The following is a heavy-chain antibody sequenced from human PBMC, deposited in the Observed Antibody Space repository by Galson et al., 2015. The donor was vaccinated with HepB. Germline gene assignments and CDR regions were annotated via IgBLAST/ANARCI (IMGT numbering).Heavy chain of an antibody. D-gene: IGHD3-22*01. J-gene: IGHJ3*02. CDR2: IYPGDSDT. CDR3: ARHKFYYYDSSGYSRGAFDI. V-gene: IGHV5-51*01. Sequence: QSGAEVKKPGESLKISCKGSGYSFTSYWIGWVRQMPGKGLEWMGIIYPGDSDTRYSPSFQGQVTISADKSISTAYLQWSSLKASDTAMYYCARHKFYYYDSSGYSRGAFDIWGQRTMVTVSS. CDR1: GYSFTSYW.